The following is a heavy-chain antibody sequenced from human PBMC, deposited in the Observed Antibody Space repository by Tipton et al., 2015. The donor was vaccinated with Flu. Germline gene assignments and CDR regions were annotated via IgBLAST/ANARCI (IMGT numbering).Heavy chain of an antibody. D-gene: IGHD3-22*01. CDR1: GFTFSDYY. CDR2: IRSSDSTI. V-gene: IGHV3-11*01. CDR3: ARNNHYDRSGYWGRRPHLTDY. Sequence: SLRLSCAASGFTFSDYYMIWIRQTPGKGLEWVSYIRSSDSTIYYADSVKGRFTVSRDNAKNSLYLQMNSLRAEDTAVYYCARNNHYDRSGYWGRRPHLTDYWGQGTLVTVSS. J-gene: IGHJ4*02.